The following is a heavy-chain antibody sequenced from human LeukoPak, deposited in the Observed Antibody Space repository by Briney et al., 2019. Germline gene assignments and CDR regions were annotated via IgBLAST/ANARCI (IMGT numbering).Heavy chain of an antibody. Sequence: GGSLRLSCAASGFTFSSYGMHWVRQAPGKGLEWVAVIWYDGSNKYYADSVKGRFTISRDNSKNTLYLQMNSLRAEDTAVYYCARGHGFWSGFYYGMDVWGQGTTVTVSS. CDR2: IWYDGSNK. J-gene: IGHJ6*02. CDR3: ARGHGFWSGFYYGMDV. D-gene: IGHD3-3*01. CDR1: GFTFSSYG. V-gene: IGHV3-33*01.